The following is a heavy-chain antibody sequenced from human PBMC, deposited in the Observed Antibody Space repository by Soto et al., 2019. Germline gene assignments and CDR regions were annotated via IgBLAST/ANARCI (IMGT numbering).Heavy chain of an antibody. CDR2: INHSGST. CDR3: ARGLSIAARLPGY. CDR1: GGSFSGYY. Sequence: QVQLQQWGAGLLKPSETLSLTCAVYGGSFSGYYWSWIRQPPGKGLEWIGEINHSGSTNYNPSLKSRVTISVDTSKNQFSLKLSSVTAADTAVYYSARGLSIAARLPGYWGQGTLVTVSS. J-gene: IGHJ4*02. V-gene: IGHV4-34*01. D-gene: IGHD6-6*01.